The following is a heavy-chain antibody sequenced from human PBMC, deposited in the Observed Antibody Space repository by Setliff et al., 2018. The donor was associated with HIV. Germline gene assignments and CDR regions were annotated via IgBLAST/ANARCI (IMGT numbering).Heavy chain of an antibody. J-gene: IGHJ4*02. V-gene: IGHV4-59*12. CDR1: GGSISSYY. CDR2: IYYSGST. Sequence: SETLSLTCTVSGGSISSYYWSWIRQPPGKGLEWIGYIYYSGSTNYNPSLRSRVTISVDTSKNTLYLQMNSLRAEDTAVYYCAKNPKYISGWFQYYFDYWGQGTLVTVSS. D-gene: IGHD6-19*01. CDR3: AKNPKYISGWFQYYFDY.